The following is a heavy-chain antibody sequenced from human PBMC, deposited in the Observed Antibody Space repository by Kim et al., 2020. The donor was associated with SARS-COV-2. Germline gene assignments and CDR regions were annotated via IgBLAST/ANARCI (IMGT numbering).Heavy chain of an antibody. CDR3: ARDIAAAHYYYYGMDV. V-gene: IGHV3-30*07. Sequence: SVKSQFTITRDKSKNPLYLQMNSLGAEDTAVYCCARDIAAAHYYYYGMDVWGQGTTVTVSS. D-gene: IGHD6-13*01. J-gene: IGHJ6*02.